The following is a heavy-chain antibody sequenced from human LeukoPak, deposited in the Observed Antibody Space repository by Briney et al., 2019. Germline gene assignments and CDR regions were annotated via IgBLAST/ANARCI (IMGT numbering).Heavy chain of an antibody. Sequence: ASVKVSCKASGYTFTGYYMHWVRQAPGQGLEWMGWINPNSGGTNYAQKFQGRVTMTRDTSISTAYMELSRLRSDDTAVYYCAREIANFRAFDIWGQGTMVTVSS. D-gene: IGHD2-21*01. J-gene: IGHJ3*02. CDR3: AREIANFRAFDI. V-gene: IGHV1-2*02. CDR2: INPNSGGT. CDR1: GYTFTGYY.